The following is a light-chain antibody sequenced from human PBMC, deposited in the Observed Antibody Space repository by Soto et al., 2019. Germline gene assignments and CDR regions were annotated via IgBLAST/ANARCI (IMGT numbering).Light chain of an antibody. CDR3: RSYAGSSTHV. CDR2: EVS. Sequence: QSALTQPASVSGSPGQSITISCTGTSGDVGSYTLVSWFQQHPGKAPKLLIYEVSKRPSGVSNRFSGSKSGNTASLALSGLQAEDEADYYCRSYAGSSTHVFGTGTKVTVL. J-gene: IGLJ1*01. V-gene: IGLV2-23*02. CDR1: SGDVGSYTL.